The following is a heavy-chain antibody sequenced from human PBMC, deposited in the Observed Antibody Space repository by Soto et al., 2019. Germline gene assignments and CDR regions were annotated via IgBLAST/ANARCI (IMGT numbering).Heavy chain of an antibody. D-gene: IGHD5-12*01. CDR1: GGYIISYF. CDR2: IYYSGST. V-gene: IGHV4-59*07. Sequence: SDTLSLTCTVFGGYIISYFWRWIRPPPGKGLEWIGYIYYSGSTNYNPSLKSRVTISVDTSKNQFSLKLSSVTAADTAVYYCARTGRYSGYDRGIDAFDIWGQGTMVT. J-gene: IGHJ3*02. CDR3: ARTGRYSGYDRGIDAFDI.